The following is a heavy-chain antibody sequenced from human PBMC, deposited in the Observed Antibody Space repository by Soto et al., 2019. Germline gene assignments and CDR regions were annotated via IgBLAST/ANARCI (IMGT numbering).Heavy chain of an antibody. CDR1: SGSISSSNW. Sequence: PSETLSLTCAVSSGSISSSNWWSWVRQPPGKGLEWIGEIYHSGSTNYNPSLKSRVTISVDMSKNQFSLKLSSVTAADTAVYYCARVGSGWYWFDPWGQGTLVTVSS. D-gene: IGHD6-13*01. V-gene: IGHV4-4*02. CDR3: ARVGSGWYWFDP. CDR2: IYHSGST. J-gene: IGHJ5*02.